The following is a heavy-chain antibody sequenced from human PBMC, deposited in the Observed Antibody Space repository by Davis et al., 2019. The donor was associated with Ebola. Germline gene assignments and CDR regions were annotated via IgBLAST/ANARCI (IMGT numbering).Heavy chain of an antibody. CDR3: VKDYWRGPYNAMDV. CDR1: GSTLDPYA. CDR2: ISGNSFSI. J-gene: IGHJ6*02. D-gene: IGHD2-15*01. V-gene: IGHV3-9*01. Sequence: PAGSLTLSCAASGSTLDPYALPCVRQLSGKGSEGGPIISGNSFSIAYADSVKGRFTISRDNAKNFVYLQMDSLRTEDTALYYCVKDYWRGPYNAMDVWGQGTTVTVSS.